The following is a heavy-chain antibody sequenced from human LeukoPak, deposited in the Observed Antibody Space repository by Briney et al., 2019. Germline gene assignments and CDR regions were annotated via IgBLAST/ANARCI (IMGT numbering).Heavy chain of an antibody. J-gene: IGHJ4*02. Sequence: GGSLRLSCAASGFTFSNYAMSWVREGPGKGLEWVSAISGSGDCTYFADSVKGRLTISRDNSKNALFLQMNSLRAEETALYYCAKTRAGWNFDYWGEGTLVTVSS. CDR2: ISGSGDCT. D-gene: IGHD6-19*01. V-gene: IGHV3-23*01. CDR1: GFTFSNYA. CDR3: AKTRAGWNFDY.